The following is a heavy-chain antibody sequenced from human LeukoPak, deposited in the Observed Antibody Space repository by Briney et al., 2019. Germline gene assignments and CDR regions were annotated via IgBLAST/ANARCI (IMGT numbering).Heavy chain of an antibody. D-gene: IGHD6-13*01. J-gene: IGHJ4*02. CDR3: AKDRMRYSSSWFFDY. CDR1: GFTFSSYA. V-gene: IGHV3-23*01. CDR2: ISGSGGST. Sequence: GSLRLSCAASGFTFSSYAMSWVRQAPGKGLDWVSAISGSGGSTYYADSVKGRFTISRDNSKSTLYLQMNSLRAEDTAVYYCAKDRMRYSSSWFFDYWGRGTLVTVSS.